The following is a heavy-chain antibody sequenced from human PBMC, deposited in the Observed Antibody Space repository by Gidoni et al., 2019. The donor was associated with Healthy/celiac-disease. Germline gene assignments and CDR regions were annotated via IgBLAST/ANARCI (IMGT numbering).Heavy chain of an antibody. V-gene: IGHV4-30-2*01. CDR2: IYHSGST. J-gene: IGHJ3*02. CDR1: GGSISSGGYS. Sequence: QLQLQESGSGLVKPSQTLSLTCAVSGGSISSGGYSWSWIRQPPGKGLEWIGYIYHSGSTYYNPSLKSRVTISVDRSKNQFSLKLSSVTAADTAVYHCARVWLRGAAAGSAFDIWGQGTMVTVSS. CDR3: ARVWLRGAAAGSAFDI. D-gene: IGHD6-13*01.